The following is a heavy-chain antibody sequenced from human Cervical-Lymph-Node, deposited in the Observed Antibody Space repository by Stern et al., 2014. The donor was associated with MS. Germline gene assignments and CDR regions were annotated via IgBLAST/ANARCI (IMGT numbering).Heavy chain of an antibody. CDR3: ARTGVAALIPDKGDWYFDL. V-gene: IGHV3-33*01. D-gene: IGHD2-15*01. CDR2: IWADGSYE. J-gene: IGHJ2*01. Sequence: QVQLVESGGGVVQPGRSLRLSCAASAFTFSSYGMHWLRQAPGKGLEWLAVIWADGSYEKYAASVEGRFTISRDNSKNTLFLQMTSLRAEDTAVYFCARTGVAALIPDKGDWYFDLWGRGTLVTVSS. CDR1: AFTFSSYG.